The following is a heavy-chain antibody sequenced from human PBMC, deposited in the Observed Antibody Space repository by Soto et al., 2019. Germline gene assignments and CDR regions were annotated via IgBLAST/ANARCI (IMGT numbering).Heavy chain of an antibody. V-gene: IGHV1-8*01. CDR2: MNPNSGNT. D-gene: IGHD2-15*01. J-gene: IGHJ6*04. Sequence: ASVKVSCKASGYTFTSYDINWVRQATGQGLEWMGWMNPNSGNTGYAQKFQGRVTMTRNTSISTAYMELSSLRSEDTAVYYCARLYCSGGSCYSAMDVWGKGTTVTSPQ. CDR1: GYTFTSYD. CDR3: ARLYCSGGSCYSAMDV.